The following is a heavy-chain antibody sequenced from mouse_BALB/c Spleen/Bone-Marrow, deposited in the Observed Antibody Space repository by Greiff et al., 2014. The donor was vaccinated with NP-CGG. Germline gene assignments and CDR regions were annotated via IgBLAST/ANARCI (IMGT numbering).Heavy chain of an antibody. CDR3: TGGPH. V-gene: IGHV6-6*02. J-gene: IGHJ3*01. CDR1: GFTFSNYW. Sequence: VQLKESGGGLVQPGGSMKLSCVASGFTFSNYWMNWVRQSPEKGLEWVAEIRLKSNNYATHYAESVKGRFTISRDDSKSSVYLQMNKLRAEDTGIYYCTGGPHWGQGTLVTVSA. CDR2: IRLKSNNYAT.